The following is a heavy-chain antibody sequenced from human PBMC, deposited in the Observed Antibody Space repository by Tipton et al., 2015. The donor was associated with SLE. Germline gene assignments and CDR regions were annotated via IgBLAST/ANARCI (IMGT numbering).Heavy chain of an antibody. CDR1: GGSISSNSYY. CDR2: IYYSGST. D-gene: IGHD2/OR15-2a*01. Sequence: LRLSCTVSGGSISSNSYYWGWIRQPPGRRLEWIGDIYYSGSTYYNPSLKSRVTISVDTSKNQFSLKLSSVTAADTAVYYCARRFYHAFNIWGQGTMVTVSS. V-gene: IGHV4-39*01. J-gene: IGHJ3*02. CDR3: ARRFYHAFNI.